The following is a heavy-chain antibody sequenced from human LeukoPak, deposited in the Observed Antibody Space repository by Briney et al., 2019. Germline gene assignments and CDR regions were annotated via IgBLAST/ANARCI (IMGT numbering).Heavy chain of an antibody. CDR1: GFSFSSYS. CDR3: AKVGAAAGTTDYYYMDV. D-gene: IGHD6-13*01. CDR2: INDDVT. V-gene: IGHV3-23*01. Sequence: GGSLRLSCTASGFSFSSYSMSWVRQPPGKGLEWISAINDDVTYYRDSVKGRFTVSRDNSKNTLYLQMNSLRAEDTAVYYCAKVGAAAGTTDYYYMDVWGKGTTVTVSS. J-gene: IGHJ6*03.